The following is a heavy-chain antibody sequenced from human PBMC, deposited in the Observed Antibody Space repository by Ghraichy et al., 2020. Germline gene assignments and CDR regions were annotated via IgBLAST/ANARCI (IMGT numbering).Heavy chain of an antibody. CDR3: ARVGYNWNNAPSY. Sequence: ASVKVSCKASGYTFTAYYIHWVRQAHGQGLEWMGWINPNSGGAAYAQNFQGRVTMTRDTSISIVYMELSRLRSDDTAIYYCARVGYNWNNAPSYWGQGTLVSVSS. CDR1: GYTFTAYY. V-gene: IGHV1-2*02. CDR2: INPNSGGA. J-gene: IGHJ4*02. D-gene: IGHD1/OR15-1a*01.